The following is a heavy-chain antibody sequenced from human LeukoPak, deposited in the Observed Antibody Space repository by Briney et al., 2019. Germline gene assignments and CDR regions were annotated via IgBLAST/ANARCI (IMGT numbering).Heavy chain of an antibody. D-gene: IGHD3-22*01. J-gene: IGHJ4*02. V-gene: IGHV3-30*03. CDR2: ISDDGNNK. CDR3: AHDSSGYYHLGDY. Sequence: GRSLRLSCAASGFTFSNYGMHWVRQAPGKGLEWVAVISDDGNNKYYADSVKGRFTISRDNSKNSLYLQMNSLRPEDTAVYYCAHDSSGYYHLGDYWGQGTLVTVSS. CDR1: GFTFSNYG.